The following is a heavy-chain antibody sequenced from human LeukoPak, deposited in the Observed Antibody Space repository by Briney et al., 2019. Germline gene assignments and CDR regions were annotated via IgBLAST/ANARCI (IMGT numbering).Heavy chain of an antibody. V-gene: IGHV3-48*03. CDR3: ARGPYYDSSGYYYGWFDP. D-gene: IGHD3-22*01. J-gene: IGHJ5*02. CDR1: GFTFSSYE. CDR2: ISSSGSTI. Sequence: GGSLRLSCAASGFTFSSYEMNWVRQAPGKGLEWVSYISSSGSTIYYADSVKGRFTISRDNAKNSLYLQMNSLRAEDTAVYYCARGPYYDSSGYYYGWFDPWGQGTLVTVSS.